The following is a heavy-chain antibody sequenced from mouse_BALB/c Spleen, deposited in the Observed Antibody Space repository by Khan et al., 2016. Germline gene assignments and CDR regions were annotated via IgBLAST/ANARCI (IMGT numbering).Heavy chain of an antibody. V-gene: IGHV2-5*01. Sequence: QVQLQQPGPGLVQPSQSLSITCTVSGFSLISYGVHWVRQSPGMGLVWLGVSWRGGSTDYNAAFMSRLSITKDNSKIQGFFKMNSLQAENTGIYYCAKSMVTNAMDYRGQGTSVTDS. D-gene: IGHD2-10*02. CDR1: GFSLISYG. CDR3: AKSMVTNAMDY. CDR2: SWRGGST. J-gene: IGHJ4*01.